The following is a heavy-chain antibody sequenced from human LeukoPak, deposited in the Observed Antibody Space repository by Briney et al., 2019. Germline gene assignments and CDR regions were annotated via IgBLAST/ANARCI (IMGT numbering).Heavy chain of an antibody. V-gene: IGHV3-23*01. CDR3: AKGLAVAGRYYYYYMDI. J-gene: IGHJ6*03. Sequence: PGGSLRLSCAASGFTFSSYAMSWVRQAPGKGLEWVSAISGSGGSTYYADSVKGRFTISRDNSKNTLYLQMNSLRAEDTAVYYCAKGLAVAGRYYYYYMDIWGKGATVTVSS. CDR1: GFTFSSYA. D-gene: IGHD6-19*01. CDR2: ISGSGGST.